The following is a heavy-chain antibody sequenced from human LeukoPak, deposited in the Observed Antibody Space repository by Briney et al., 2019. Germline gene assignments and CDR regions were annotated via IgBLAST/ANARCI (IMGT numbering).Heavy chain of an antibody. J-gene: IGHJ4*02. D-gene: IGHD2-21*01. Sequence: PGGSLRLSCAACGFSYSTHYVNWVRQAPGKGLEWVSCISSSSTYIYYADSVRGRFAISRDNAKNSLYLKMNSLRAEETAVYYCAREKHRSFDCWGQGSLVTVSS. CDR1: GFSYSTHY. V-gene: IGHV3-21*01. CDR3: AREKHRSFDC. CDR2: ISSSSTYI.